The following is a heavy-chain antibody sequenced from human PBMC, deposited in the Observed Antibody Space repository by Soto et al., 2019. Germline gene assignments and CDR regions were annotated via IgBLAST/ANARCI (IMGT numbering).Heavy chain of an antibody. CDR1: GGSISSYY. CDR3: VRFRSGGDFNYDF. Sequence: PSETLSLTCTVSGGSISSYYWSWIRQPPGKGLEWIGYIYYSGSTNYNPSLKSRVTISVDTSKNQFSLKLSSLAAADTAVYYCVRFRSGGDFNYDFWGHGTLVTVS. D-gene: IGHD2-21*02. V-gene: IGHV4-59*01. CDR2: IYYSGST. J-gene: IGHJ4*01.